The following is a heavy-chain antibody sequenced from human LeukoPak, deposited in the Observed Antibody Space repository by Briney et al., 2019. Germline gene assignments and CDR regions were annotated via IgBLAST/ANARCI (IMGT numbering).Heavy chain of an antibody. J-gene: IGHJ4*02. Sequence: PSETLSLTCAVYGGSFSGYYWSWIRQPPGKGLEWIGEINHSGSTNYNPSLKSRVTISVDTSKNQFSLKLSSVTAADTAVYYCARALLLWFGESPEYYFDYWGQGTLVTVSS. D-gene: IGHD3-10*01. CDR3: ARALLLWFGESPEYYFDY. CDR2: INHSGST. V-gene: IGHV4-34*01. CDR1: GGSFSGYY.